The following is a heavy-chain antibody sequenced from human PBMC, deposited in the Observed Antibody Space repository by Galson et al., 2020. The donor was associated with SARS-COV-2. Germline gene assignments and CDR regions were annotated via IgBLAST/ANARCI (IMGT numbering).Heavy chain of an antibody. J-gene: IGHJ6*04. D-gene: IGHD6-13*01. CDR3: ARDVAATGYYYYYGRDV. Sequence: SVKVSCKASGGTFSTHAISWVRQAPGQGLEWMGRIIPILGTANYAQKFPGRVTITADKSTSTAYMEVNSLRSEDTARYYCARDVAATGYYYYYGRDVWGKGTTVTVSS. CDR1: GGTFSTHA. CDR2: IIPILGTA. V-gene: IGHV1-69*04.